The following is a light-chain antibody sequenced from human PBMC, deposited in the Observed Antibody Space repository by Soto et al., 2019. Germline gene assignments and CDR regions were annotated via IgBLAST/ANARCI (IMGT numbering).Light chain of an antibody. Sequence: EIVLTQSPATLSLSPGERATLSCRASQSVSSYLAWYQQKPGQAPRLLIYDASNRATGIPARFSGSGSGTDFALTISSLEPEDFAVDYCQDRSGWPLTFGGGTKVEIK. J-gene: IGKJ4*01. CDR1: QSVSSY. V-gene: IGKV3-11*01. CDR3: QDRSGWPLT. CDR2: DAS.